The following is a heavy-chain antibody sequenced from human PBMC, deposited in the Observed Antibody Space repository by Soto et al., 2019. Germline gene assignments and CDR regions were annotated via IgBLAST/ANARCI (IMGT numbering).Heavy chain of an antibody. CDR1: GGSIISGGYY. CDR3: ARVELGYSYGEYYGLSS. Sequence: SVTLSLTCTISGGSIISGGYYWSLIRQPPGQGLEWIGEINHSGSTNYNPSLKSRVTISVDTSKNQFSLKLSSVTAADTAGDYRARVELGYSYGEYYGLSSRGQRTTITVSS. J-gene: IGHJ6*02. V-gene: IGHV4-34*01. D-gene: IGHD5-18*01. CDR2: INHSGST.